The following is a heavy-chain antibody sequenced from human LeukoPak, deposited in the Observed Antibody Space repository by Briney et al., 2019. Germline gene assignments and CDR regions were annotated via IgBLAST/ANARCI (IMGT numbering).Heavy chain of an antibody. V-gene: IGHV1-2*02. D-gene: IGHD6-13*01. J-gene: IGHJ5*02. Sequence: GASVKVSCKASGYTFTGYYMHWVRQAPGQGLEWKGWINPNSGGTNYAQKFQGRVTMTRDTSISTAYMELSRLRSDDTAVYYCVRQQLVRRWFDPWGQGTLVTVSS. CDR2: INPNSGGT. CDR1: GYTFTGYY. CDR3: VRQQLVRRWFDP.